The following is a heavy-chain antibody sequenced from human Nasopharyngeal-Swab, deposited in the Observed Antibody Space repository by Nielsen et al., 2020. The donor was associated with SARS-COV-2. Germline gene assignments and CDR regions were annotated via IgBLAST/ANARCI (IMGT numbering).Heavy chain of an antibody. CDR1: GFTFVDYA. D-gene: IGHD2-2*01. Sequence: GGSLRLSCAASGFTFVDYAMHWVRQAPGKGLEWVSGISWNSGSTGYADSVKGRFTISRDNAKNSLYLQMNSLRAEDTALYYCAKALVPGYYYYYMDVWGKGTTVTVSS. J-gene: IGHJ6*03. V-gene: IGHV3-9*01. CDR2: ISWNSGST. CDR3: AKALVPGYYYYYMDV.